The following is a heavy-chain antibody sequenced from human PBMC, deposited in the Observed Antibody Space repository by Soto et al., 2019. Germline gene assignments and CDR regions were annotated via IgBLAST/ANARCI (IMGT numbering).Heavy chain of an antibody. CDR3: YRPGITRETGYHFGMDV. CDR1: GYTFTSYY. V-gene: IGHV1-46*01. Sequence: ASVPFSCNPSGYTFTSYYIHWVRQAPGHGLEWMSIINPSGRSTDYEQKVQGRVTLTRETSTSTVHMELSSLRYERTPGYYCYRPGITRETGYHFGMDVWGQVTTVTVS. D-gene: IGHD1-1*01. CDR2: INPSGRST. J-gene: IGHJ6*02.